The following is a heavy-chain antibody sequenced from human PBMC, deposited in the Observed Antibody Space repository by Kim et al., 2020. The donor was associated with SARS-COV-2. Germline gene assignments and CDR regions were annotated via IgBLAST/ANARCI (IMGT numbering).Heavy chain of an antibody. CDR1: GGSISSSSYY. D-gene: IGHD5-18*01. J-gene: IGHJ5*02. CDR2: IYYSGST. V-gene: IGHV4-39*01. Sequence: SETLSLTCTVSGGSISSSSYYWGWFRQPPGKGLECYGRIYYSGSTYYNPSLKCRVTISVDTSKNQFSLKLSSVTAADTAAYYCARHLTGYSYFAWGQG. CDR3: ARHLTGYSYFA.